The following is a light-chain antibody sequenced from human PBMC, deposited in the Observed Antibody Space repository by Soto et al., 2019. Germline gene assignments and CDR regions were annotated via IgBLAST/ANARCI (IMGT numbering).Light chain of an antibody. CDR3: QQYGRSWT. J-gene: IGKJ1*01. CDR1: QNIFINY. CDR2: GAS. Sequence: EIVLTQSPDTVSVSPVERVTLSCRASQNIFINYLAWYQQKPCQAPRPLIYGASTRATGIADRFSGGGSGTDFTLTISRLEPEDFAVYHCQQYGRSWTFGQGTKVDI. V-gene: IGKV3-20*01.